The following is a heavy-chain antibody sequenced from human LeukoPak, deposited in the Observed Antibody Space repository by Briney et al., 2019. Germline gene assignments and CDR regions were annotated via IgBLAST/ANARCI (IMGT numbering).Heavy chain of an antibody. D-gene: IGHD3-22*01. CDR3: ATVLTHYYDSSGAYFDY. V-gene: IGHV1-24*01. Sequence: ASVKVSCKVSGYTLTELSMHWVRQAPGKGLEWMGGFDPEDGETIYAQKFRGRVTMTEDTSTDTAYMELSSLRSEDTAVYYCATVLTHYYDSSGAYFDYWGQGTLVTVSS. CDR1: GYTLTELS. CDR2: FDPEDGET. J-gene: IGHJ4*02.